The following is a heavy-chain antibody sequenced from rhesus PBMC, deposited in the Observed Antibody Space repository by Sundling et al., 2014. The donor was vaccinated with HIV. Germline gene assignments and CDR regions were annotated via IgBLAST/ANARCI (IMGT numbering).Heavy chain of an antibody. V-gene: IGHV4-122*02. D-gene: IGHD3-3*01. Sequence: QVQLQESGPGLVKPSETLSLTCVVSGGSISGYYWNWIRQPPGKGLEWIGYITYHGTTSYNPSLQSRVTISRDTSKNQFSLKLTSVTAADTAVYYCARDLGTADYYGLDSWGQGVVVTVSS. CDR3: ARDLGTADYYGLDS. CDR2: ITYHGTT. J-gene: IGHJ6*01. CDR1: GGSISGYY.